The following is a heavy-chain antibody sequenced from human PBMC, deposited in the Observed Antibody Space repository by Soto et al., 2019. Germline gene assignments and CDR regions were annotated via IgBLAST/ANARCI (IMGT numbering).Heavy chain of an antibody. CDR2: ISYDGSNK. J-gene: IGHJ2*01. CDR3: AKDHSSRSGYFDL. V-gene: IGHV3-30*18. D-gene: IGHD2-15*01. CDR1: GFTFSSYG. Sequence: QVQLVESGGGMVQPGRSLRLSCAASGFTFSSYGMHWVRQAPGKGLEWVAVISYDGSNKYYADSVKGRFTISRDNSKNTLYLQMNSLRAEDTAVYYCAKDHSSRSGYFDLWGRGTLVTVSS.